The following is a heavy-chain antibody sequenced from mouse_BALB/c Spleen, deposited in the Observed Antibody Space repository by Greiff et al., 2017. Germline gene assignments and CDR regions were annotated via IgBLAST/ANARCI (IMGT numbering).Heavy chain of an antibody. CDR1: GFTFSDYY. J-gene: IGHJ4*01. CDR3: ARGGYVGAMDY. CDR2: ISDGGSYT. V-gene: IGHV5-4*02. Sequence: EVMLVESGGGLVKPGGSLKLSCAASGFTFSDYYMYWVRQTPEKRLEWVATISDGGSYTYYPDSVKGRFTISRDNAKNNLYLQMSSLKSEDTAMYYCARGGYVGAMDYWGQGTSVTVSS. D-gene: IGHD1-2*01.